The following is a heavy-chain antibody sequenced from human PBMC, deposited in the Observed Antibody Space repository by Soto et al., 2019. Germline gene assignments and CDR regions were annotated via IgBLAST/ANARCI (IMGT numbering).Heavy chain of an antibody. Sequence: PGESLKISCKGSGYNSSRYWIYWVRQMPGKGLEWMGRIDPSDSDTDYSPSFQGHVTISTDKSISTAYLQWSSLKASDTAMYYCTNQSPSKYCSAGRCYSGWFDPWGQGTQVTVSS. CDR2: IDPSDSDT. CDR1: GYNSSRYW. J-gene: IGHJ5*02. V-gene: IGHV5-10-1*01. D-gene: IGHD2-15*01. CDR3: TNQSPSKYCSAGRCYSGWFDP.